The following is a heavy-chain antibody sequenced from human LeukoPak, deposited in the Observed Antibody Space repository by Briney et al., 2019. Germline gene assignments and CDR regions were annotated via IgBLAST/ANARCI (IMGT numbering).Heavy chain of an antibody. CDR3: ARGRAVAGIYYYYGMDV. CDR1: GYTFTRSG. CDR2: ISVYNGKT. J-gene: IGHJ6*02. D-gene: IGHD6-19*01. Sequence: ASVKVSCKGSGYTFTRSGISWVRQAPGQGLEWMGWISVYNGKTNYAQKFQGRMTLTTDTSTSTVYMELSSLRSEDTAVYYCARGRAVAGIYYYYGMDVWGQGTTVTVSS. V-gene: IGHV1-18*01.